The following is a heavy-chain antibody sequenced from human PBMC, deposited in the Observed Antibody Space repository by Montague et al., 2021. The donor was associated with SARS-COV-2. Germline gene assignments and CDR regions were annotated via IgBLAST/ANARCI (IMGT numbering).Heavy chain of an antibody. CDR3: AKGGVVVVAATDLDY. CDR2: ISLSGGST. V-gene: IGHV3-23*01. Sequence: SLRLSCAASGFTFSTFAMSWVRQAPGKGLEWVSAISLSGGSTYYSDSXKGRFTISRDNSKNTLFLQMNSLRAEDTAVYYCAKGGVVVVAATDLDYWGQGTLVTVSS. D-gene: IGHD2-15*01. CDR1: GFTFSTFA. J-gene: IGHJ4*02.